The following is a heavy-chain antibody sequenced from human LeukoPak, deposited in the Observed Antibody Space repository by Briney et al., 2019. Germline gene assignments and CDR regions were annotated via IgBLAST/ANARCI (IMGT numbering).Heavy chain of an antibody. Sequence: PSETLSLTCTVSGGSISGYYWSWIRQPAGKGLEWIGRIYTSGSTNYNPSLKSRVTISADTSKNQFSLKLSSVTAADTAVYYCARGVSWNTSPVWDWFDPWGQGTLVTVSS. CDR2: IYTSGST. CDR1: GGSISGYY. CDR3: ARGVSWNTSPVWDWFDP. D-gene: IGHD1-26*01. V-gene: IGHV4-4*07. J-gene: IGHJ5*02.